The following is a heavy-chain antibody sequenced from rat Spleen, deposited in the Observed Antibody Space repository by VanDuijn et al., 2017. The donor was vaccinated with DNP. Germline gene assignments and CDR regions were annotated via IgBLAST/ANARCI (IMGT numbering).Heavy chain of an antibody. V-gene: IGHV5S10*01. CDR3: ATDDYGYHFAY. CDR1: GFTFSDYN. CDR2: IIYDGSGT. Sequence: EVQLVESGGGLVQPGGSLKLSCAASGFTFSDYNMAWVRQAPKKGLEWVATIIYDGSGTYHRDSVKGRFTISRDNAKSTLYLQMDSLRSEDTATYYGATDDYGYHFAYWGQGVMVTVSS. D-gene: IGHD1-6*01. J-gene: IGHJ2*01.